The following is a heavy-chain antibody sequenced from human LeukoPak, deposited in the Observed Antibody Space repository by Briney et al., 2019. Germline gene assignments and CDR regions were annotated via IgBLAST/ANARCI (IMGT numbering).Heavy chain of an antibody. CDR3: AIMHRYYDGSGYWVQ. CDR1: GFTFSSYA. CDR2: ISTSGGTT. D-gene: IGHD3-22*01. J-gene: IGHJ4*02. V-gene: IGHV3-23*01. Sequence: GGSLGLSCAASGFTFSSYAMSWVRQAPGKGLEWVSGISTSGGTTSYADSVKGRFTISRDNLRNTLYMQMSSLRDEDTAVYYCAIMHRYYDGSGYWVQWGQGTLVTVSS.